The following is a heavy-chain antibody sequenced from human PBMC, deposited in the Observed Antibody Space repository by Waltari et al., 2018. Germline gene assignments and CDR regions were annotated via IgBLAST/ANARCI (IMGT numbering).Heavy chain of an antibody. J-gene: IGHJ4*02. CDR1: GGSISSSY. V-gene: IGHV4-39*07. CDR2: IYGSDSST. Sequence: QLQLQESGPGLVKPSETLSVTCAVSGGSISSSYWSWIRQAPGKGLEWIGSIYGSDSSTYYNPSLKRRVTLSVDTSMIQLSLTLSSVTAADTAVYYCARESPVLYYFDYWGQGVLVTVSS. CDR3: ARESPVLYYFDY.